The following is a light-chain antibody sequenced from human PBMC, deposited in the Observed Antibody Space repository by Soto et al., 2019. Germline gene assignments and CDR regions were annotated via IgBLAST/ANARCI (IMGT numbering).Light chain of an antibody. CDR1: QSVSNN. CDR3: QKYDNAPLT. J-gene: IGKJ4*01. CDR2: DAS. Sequence: ILMTQSPATLSVSPGERATLSCRASQSVSNNLAWYQQKPGQAPRLLIYDASTRATGIPARFSGSGSGTEFTLTISGLQSEDFAVYYCQKYDNAPLTFGGGTKVEIK. V-gene: IGKV3-15*01.